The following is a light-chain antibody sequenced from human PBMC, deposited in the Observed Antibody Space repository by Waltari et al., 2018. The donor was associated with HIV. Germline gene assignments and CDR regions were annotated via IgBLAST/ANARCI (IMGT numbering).Light chain of an antibody. CDR2: SNN. CDR1: SSDIGRNA. J-gene: IGLJ2*01. V-gene: IGLV1-44*01. CDR3: AAWDDSLNGPHVV. Sequence: QSVLTQPPSASETPGPRVAISCSGSSSDIGRNAVNWYQQLPGTAPTLLIYSNNQRPSGGPDRFAGSRSGTSASLAISGLQSEDEADYYCAAWDDSLNGPHVVFGGGTKLTVL.